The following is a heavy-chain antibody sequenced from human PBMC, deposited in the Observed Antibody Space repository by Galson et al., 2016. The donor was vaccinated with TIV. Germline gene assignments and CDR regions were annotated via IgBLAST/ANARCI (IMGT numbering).Heavy chain of an antibody. CDR3: AREGSADYDWGRAHFDY. CDR1: GGSTSSYY. V-gene: IGHV4-59*12. Sequence: TVSGGSTSSYYWTWIRQPPGKGLEWIGYIYHTGNTIYNPSLKSRVAISLDTSKNQFSLKLSSVTAADTALYYCAREGSADYDWGRAHFDYWGQGTLVTVSS. D-gene: IGHD3-16*01. J-gene: IGHJ4*02. CDR2: IYHTGNT.